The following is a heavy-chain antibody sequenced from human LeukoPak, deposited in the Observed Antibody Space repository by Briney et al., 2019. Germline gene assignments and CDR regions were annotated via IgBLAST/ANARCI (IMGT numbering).Heavy chain of an antibody. J-gene: IGHJ5*02. CDR3: ARRSGWYRKGVRGRWFDP. CDR2: MNPNSGDT. CDR1: GYTFTSYD. V-gene: IGHV1-8*01. D-gene: IGHD6-19*01. Sequence: ASVKVSCKASGYTFTSYDINWVRQATGQGLEWMGWMNPNSGDTGYAQKFQGRVTMTRNTSISTAYMELSSLRSEDTAVYYCARRSGWYRKGVRGRWFDPWSQGTLVTVYS.